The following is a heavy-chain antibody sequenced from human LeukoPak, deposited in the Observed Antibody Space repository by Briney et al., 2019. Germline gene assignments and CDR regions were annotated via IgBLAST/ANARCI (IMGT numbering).Heavy chain of an antibody. D-gene: IGHD1-26*01. CDR2: IYYSGST. CDR1: GGSISSYY. Sequence: PSETLSLTCTVSGGSISSYYWSWIRQPPGKGLEWIGYIYYSGSTNYNPSLKSRVTISVDTSKNQFSLKLSSVTAADTAVYYCARVVWEVLYYMDVWGKGTTVTVSS. V-gene: IGHV4-59*01. J-gene: IGHJ6*03. CDR3: ARVVWEVLYYMDV.